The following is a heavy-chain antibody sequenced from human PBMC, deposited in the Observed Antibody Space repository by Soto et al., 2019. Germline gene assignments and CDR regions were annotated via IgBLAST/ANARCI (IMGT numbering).Heavy chain of an antibody. Sequence: EVQLVESGGGLVQRGGSLRLSCEASGFTLNDYWMHWVRQVPGKGLVWVARINAGGTSASYADSVKGRFTISRDNAKNTVYLLMNSLRDEDWAVYYCARGGPYNNGPRGSRVADFWGLGTMVTLSS. J-gene: IGHJ4*02. D-gene: IGHD6-13*01. CDR2: INAGGTSA. CDR3: ARGGPYNNGPRGSRVADF. CDR1: GFTLNDYW. V-gene: IGHV3-74*01.